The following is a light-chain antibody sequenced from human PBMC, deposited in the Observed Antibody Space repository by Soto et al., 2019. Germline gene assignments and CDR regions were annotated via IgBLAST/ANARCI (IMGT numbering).Light chain of an antibody. V-gene: IGKV1-5*03. CDR1: QSISSW. CDR3: QQYYTDFI. J-gene: IGKJ2*01. Sequence: DIQMTQSPSTLSASVGDRVSITCRASQSISSWLAWYQQKPGKAPKLLIYKASTLETGVPSRFRGGGSGTEFNLTISSLQPDDFATYYCQQYYTDFIFVQGTKLEIK. CDR2: KAS.